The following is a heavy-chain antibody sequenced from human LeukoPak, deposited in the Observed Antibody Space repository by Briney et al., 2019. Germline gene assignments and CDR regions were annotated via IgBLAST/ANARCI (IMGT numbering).Heavy chain of an antibody. V-gene: IGHV3-23*01. CDR2: ITGGDGPT. D-gene: IGHD6-25*01. J-gene: IGHJ4*02. CDR3: AKTSGYNWHYFFDS. Sequence: PGGSLRLSCAASGFTFSNYAMSWVRQAPGRGLEWVSVITGGDGPTHYADSVKGRFTVSRDNSKNTLYVQMNSLRAEDAAVYFCAKTSGYNWHYFFDSWGQGTLVTVSS. CDR1: GFTFSNYA.